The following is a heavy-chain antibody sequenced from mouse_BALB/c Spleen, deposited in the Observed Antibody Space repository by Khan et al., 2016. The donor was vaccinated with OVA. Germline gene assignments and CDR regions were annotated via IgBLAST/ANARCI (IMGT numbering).Heavy chain of an antibody. CDR3: ARTARIKY. D-gene: IGHD1-2*01. Sequence: VQLKQSGPGLVKPSQSLSLTCTVTGYSITSGYGWYWIRQFPGNKLELMGYISYSGNTNYNPSLKSRITITRNTSKNQFFLQLNSVTTEDTATYYSARTARIKYWGQGTTLTVSS. J-gene: IGHJ2*01. CDR2: ISYSGNT. V-gene: IGHV3-1*02. CDR1: GYSITSGYG.